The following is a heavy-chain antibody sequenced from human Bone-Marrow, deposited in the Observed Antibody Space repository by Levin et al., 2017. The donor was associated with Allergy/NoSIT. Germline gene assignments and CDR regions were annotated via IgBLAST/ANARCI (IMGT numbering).Heavy chain of an antibody. J-gene: IGHJ6*02. CDR1: GFSVGDNY. CDR2: IYSGGNT. CDR3: ATMSSPSYYYALDV. Sequence: PGESLKISCAASGFSVGDNYLAWVRQAPGRGLEWVSTIYSGGNTYHADAVRGRFTISKDSSQNRLFLQMNSLRAEDTATYYCATMSSPSYYYALDVWGQGTTVTVSS. V-gene: IGHV3-53*01.